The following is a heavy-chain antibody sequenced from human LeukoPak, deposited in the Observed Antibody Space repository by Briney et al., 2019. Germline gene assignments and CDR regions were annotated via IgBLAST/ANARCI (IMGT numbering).Heavy chain of an antibody. D-gene: IGHD3-3*01. CDR2: IRWDGGTT. J-gene: IGHJ4*02. V-gene: IGHV3-43*01. Sequence: GGSLRLSCAASGFNFEYSMQWVRQAPGKGLGWVSVIRWDGGTTYYADSVKGRFTISRDNSKKSLYLQMNSLRTEDTAFYYCGKDIEHYDFWSGYEYRGQGTLVTVSS. CDR3: GKDIEHYDFWSGYEY. CDR1: GFNFEYS.